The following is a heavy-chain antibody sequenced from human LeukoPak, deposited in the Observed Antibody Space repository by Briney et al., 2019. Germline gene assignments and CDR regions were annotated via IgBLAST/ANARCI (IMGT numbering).Heavy chain of an antibody. V-gene: IGHV4-34*01. CDR2: INHSGST. CDR3: ARHPPIAAAGTEREAWFDP. CDR1: GGSFSGYY. D-gene: IGHD6-13*01. J-gene: IGHJ5*02. Sequence: HPSETLSLTCAVYGGSFSGYYWSWIRQPPGKGLEWIGEINHSGSTNYNPSLKSRVTISVDTSKNQFSLKLSSVTAADTAVYYCARHPPIAAAGTEREAWFDPWGQGTLVTVSS.